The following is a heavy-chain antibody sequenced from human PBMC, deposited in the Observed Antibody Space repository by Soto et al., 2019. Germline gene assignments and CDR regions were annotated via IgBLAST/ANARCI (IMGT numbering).Heavy chain of an antibody. D-gene: IGHD3-16*02. Sequence: SETPSLTCTISGGSITSADYYWTWIRQFPGKGLEWIAYIYSSGTTHYNPSLKSRATISLDTSNSQFSLEVKSATAADTAVYYCARMGLHLGELSRNWFDPWGQGSLVTVSS. CDR2: IYSSGTT. CDR3: ARMGLHLGELSRNWFDP. V-gene: IGHV4-31*03. CDR1: GGSITSADYY. J-gene: IGHJ5*02.